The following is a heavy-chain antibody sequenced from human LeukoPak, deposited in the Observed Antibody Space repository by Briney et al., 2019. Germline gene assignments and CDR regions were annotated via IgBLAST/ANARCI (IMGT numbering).Heavy chain of an antibody. CDR2: ISGSGGST. J-gene: IGHJ4*02. V-gene: IGHV3-23*01. CDR1: GFTFDTYG. CDR3: ARESVTEYYFDY. Sequence: GGSLRLSCAGSGFTFDTYGMVWVRQAPGKGLEWVSGISGSGGSTYYADSVKGRFTISRDNSKNTLYLQMNSLRAEDTAVYYCARESVTEYYFDYWGQGTLVTVSS. D-gene: IGHD4-17*01.